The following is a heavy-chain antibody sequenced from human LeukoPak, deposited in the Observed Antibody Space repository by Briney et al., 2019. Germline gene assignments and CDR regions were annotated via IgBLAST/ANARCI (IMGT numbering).Heavy chain of an antibody. CDR3: ARVRYNSGYIFDY. D-gene: IGHD5-18*01. V-gene: IGHV3-64*01. J-gene: IGHJ4*02. Sequence: GGSLRLSCAASGLTFSSYWMHWVRQAPGKGLEYVSAISSNGGSTYYANSVKGRFTISRDNSKNTLYLQMSSLRAEDTAVYYCARVRYNSGYIFDYWGQGALVTVSS. CDR2: ISSNGGST. CDR1: GLTFSSYW.